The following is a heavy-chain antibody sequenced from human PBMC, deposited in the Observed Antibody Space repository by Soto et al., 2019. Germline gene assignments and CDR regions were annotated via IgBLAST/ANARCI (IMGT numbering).Heavy chain of an antibody. D-gene: IGHD1-1*01. CDR3: AKGSTAATTRLDS. CDR2: IRNDGSA. V-gene: IGHV3-53*01. J-gene: IGHJ4*02. CDR1: GFSVTSFY. Sequence: GGSLRLSCAASGFSVTSFYMTWVRQAPGRGLEWVSLIRNDGSASYADSVKGRFTISRDNSKNTLYLQMDSLRVEDTAIYYCAKGSTAATTRLDSWGQGTLVTVSS.